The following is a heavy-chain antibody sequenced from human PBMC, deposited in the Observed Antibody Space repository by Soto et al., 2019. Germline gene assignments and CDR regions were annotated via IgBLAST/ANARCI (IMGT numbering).Heavy chain of an antibody. J-gene: IGHJ1*01. Sequence: SETLSLTCTVSGGSISSFHWSWIRQPPGKGLEWIGFISNSGSTNYNPSLKSRVTISLDTSKNPFSLKLSSVSAADTAVYYCARVVVGASTGFQHSGQGTLVTVSS. D-gene: IGHD1-26*01. CDR2: ISNSGST. CDR3: ARVVVGASTGFQH. V-gene: IGHV4-59*01. CDR1: GGSISSFH.